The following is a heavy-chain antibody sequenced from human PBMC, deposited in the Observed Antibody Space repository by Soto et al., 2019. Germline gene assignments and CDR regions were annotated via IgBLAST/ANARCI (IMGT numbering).Heavy chain of an antibody. D-gene: IGHD6-19*01. CDR3: ARCIEGWYQGRSYYGMDV. Sequence: QVQLQESGRGLVKPSETLSLTCTVSGGSVSSGSYYWSWIRQPPGKGLEWIGYIYDSGSTNYNPYVKSRVTISVDTSKNEFSLKLSSVTAADTAVHYCARCIEGWYQGRSYYGMDVWAQGTTVTVSS. J-gene: IGHJ6*02. V-gene: IGHV4-61*01. CDR2: IYDSGST. CDR1: GGSVSSGSYY.